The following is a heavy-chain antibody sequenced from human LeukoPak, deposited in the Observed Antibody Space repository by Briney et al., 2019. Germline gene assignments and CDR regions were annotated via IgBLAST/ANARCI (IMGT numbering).Heavy chain of an antibody. J-gene: IGHJ4*02. V-gene: IGHV1-69*04. CDR1: GGTFSSYA. D-gene: IGHD5-18*01. CDR3: AREHTAMVILDY. CDR2: IIPILGIA. Sequence: SVKVSCKASGGTFSSYAISWVRQAPGQGLEWMGRIIPILGIANYAQKFQGRVTITADKSTSTAYMELSSLRSEDTAVYYCAREHTAMVILDYWGQGTLVTVSS.